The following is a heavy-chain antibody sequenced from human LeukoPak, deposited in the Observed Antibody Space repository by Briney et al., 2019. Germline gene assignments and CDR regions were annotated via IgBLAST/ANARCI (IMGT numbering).Heavy chain of an antibody. V-gene: IGHV3-21*01. J-gene: IGHJ6*03. Sequence: GGSLRLSCAASGFTLSSYSMNWVRQAPGKGLEWVSSISSSSSYIYYADSVKGRFTISRDNAKNSLYLQMNSLRAEDTAVYYCARERGNDFWSGYGYYYYYYMDVWGKGTTVTVSS. CDR2: ISSSSSYI. CDR1: GFTLSSYS. CDR3: ARERGNDFWSGYGYYYYYYMDV. D-gene: IGHD3-3*01.